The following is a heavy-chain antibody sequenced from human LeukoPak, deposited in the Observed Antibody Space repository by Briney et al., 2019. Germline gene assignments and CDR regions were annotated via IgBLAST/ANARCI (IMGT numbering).Heavy chain of an antibody. Sequence: SETLSLTCTVSGGSISGYYWNWIRQPPGKGLEWIGYIYYSGSTNYNPSLMSRLIISSDTPKNQFSLKQTSVTAADAAVYYCARGRGSGWFNFDYWGQGTVVTVSS. V-gene: IGHV4-59*01. CDR2: IYYSGST. CDR1: GGSISGYY. CDR3: ARGRGSGWFNFDY. D-gene: IGHD6-19*01. J-gene: IGHJ4*02.